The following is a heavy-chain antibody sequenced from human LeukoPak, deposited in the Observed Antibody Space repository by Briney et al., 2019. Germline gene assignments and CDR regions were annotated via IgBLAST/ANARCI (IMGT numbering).Heavy chain of an antibody. CDR2: IYYSGST. J-gene: IGHJ3*02. CDR1: GGSISSGDYY. CDR3: ARGSIAAAGNAFDI. D-gene: IGHD6-13*01. Sequence: PSETLSLTCTVSGGSISSGDYYWSWIRQPPGKGLEWIGYIYYSGSTHYNPSLKSRVNISVDTSKNQFSLKPSSVTAADTAVYYCARGSIAAAGNAFDIWGQGTMVTVSS. V-gene: IGHV4-30-4*08.